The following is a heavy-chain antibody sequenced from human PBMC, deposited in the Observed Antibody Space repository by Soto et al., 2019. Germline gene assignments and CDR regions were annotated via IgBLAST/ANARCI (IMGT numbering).Heavy chain of an antibody. CDR1: GYAFSQFY. Sequence: QVQLVQSGAEVKKPGASVKVSCKASGYAFSQFYIHWMRQAPRQGLEWMGWINPNGGRTKFAQNLQGLVTLRPDTPTKTVYMELSRLRSDATAVYTCARESGGTTATLDYYYSYMEVWGTGPTVTVSS. V-gene: IGHV1-2*02. D-gene: IGHD4-17*01. CDR2: INPNGGRT. J-gene: IGHJ6*03. CDR3: ARESGGTTATLDYYYSYMEV.